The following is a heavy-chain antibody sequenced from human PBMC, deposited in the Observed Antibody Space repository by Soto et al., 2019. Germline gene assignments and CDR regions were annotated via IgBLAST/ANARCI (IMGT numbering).Heavy chain of an antibody. Sequence: SETLSLTFTVSGGSISSGAFSWSWIRQPPGRGLEWIGYIYHSGSTYYIPSLRSRVAISMDRAKNQFSLHLSSVTAEDTAVYFCARVRYSDNWHGLIDFWGLGTLVTVSS. J-gene: IGHJ4*02. CDR3: ARVRYSDNWHGLIDF. D-gene: IGHD4-4*01. V-gene: IGHV4-30-2*01. CDR1: GGSISSGAFS. CDR2: IYHSGST.